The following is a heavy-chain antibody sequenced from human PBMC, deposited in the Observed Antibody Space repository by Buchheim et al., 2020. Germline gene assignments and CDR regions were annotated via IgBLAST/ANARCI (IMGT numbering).Heavy chain of an antibody. CDR1: GFTFSSYA. Sequence: EVQLLESGGGLVQPGGSLRLSCAASGFTFSSYAMSWVRQAPGKGLEWVSAISGSGGSTYYADSVKGRFTISRDNSKNKLYLQMNSLRAEDTAVYYCAKDVEGYYGSGSYYPTHFDYWGQGTL. D-gene: IGHD3-10*01. V-gene: IGHV3-23*01. J-gene: IGHJ4*02. CDR3: AKDVEGYYGSGSYYPTHFDY. CDR2: ISGSGGST.